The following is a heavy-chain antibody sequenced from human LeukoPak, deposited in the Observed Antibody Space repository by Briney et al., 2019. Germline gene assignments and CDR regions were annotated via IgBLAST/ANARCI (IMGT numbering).Heavy chain of an antibody. J-gene: IGHJ4*02. CDR2: IYASGST. CDR1: GGSIGSGAYY. V-gene: IGHV4-61*02. Sequence: SQTLSLTCTVSGGSIGSGAYYWSWIRQPAGKGPEWIGRIYASGSTNYNPSLKSRVTISVDTSENQFSLNLRSVTAADTAVYYCASEGLAVAGNFLYWGQGALVTVSS. D-gene: IGHD6-19*01. CDR3: ASEGLAVAGNFLY.